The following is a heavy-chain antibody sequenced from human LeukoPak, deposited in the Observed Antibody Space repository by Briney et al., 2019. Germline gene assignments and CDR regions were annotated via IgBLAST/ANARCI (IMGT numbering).Heavy chain of an antibody. CDR2: ISGSGDGT. Sequence: GGSLRLSCAASGFTSSNYAMSWVRQAPGRGLEGVSSISGSGDGTYYADSVKGRFTISRDNSKNTLYLQMNSLTAEDTAVYFCAKSECSDAGCYLLDYWGQGTLVTVSS. CDR1: GFTSSNYA. V-gene: IGHV3-23*01. J-gene: IGHJ4*02. CDR3: AKSECSDAGCYLLDY. D-gene: IGHD2-15*01.